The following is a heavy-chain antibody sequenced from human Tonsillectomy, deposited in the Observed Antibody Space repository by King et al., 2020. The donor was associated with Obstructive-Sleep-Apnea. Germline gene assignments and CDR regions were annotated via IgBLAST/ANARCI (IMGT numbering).Heavy chain of an antibody. CDR2: IYAGDGHT. CDR1: GYTFTTYP. CDR3: ARGTVTFDF. J-gene: IGHJ4*02. V-gene: IGHV1-3*01. Sequence: QLVQSGAEVKNPGASVTVSCKASGYTFTTYPIHWVRQAPGQGLEWMGGIYAGDGHTRYSQTFQGRVAITRDISASTAYMELSSLRSEDTAVYYCARGTVTFDFWGQGTLVTVSS. D-gene: IGHD4-17*01.